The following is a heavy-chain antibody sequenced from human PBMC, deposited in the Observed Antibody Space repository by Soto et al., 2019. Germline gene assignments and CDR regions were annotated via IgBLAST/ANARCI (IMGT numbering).Heavy chain of an antibody. CDR1: GFTFSSYE. J-gene: IGHJ5*02. Sequence: PGGSLRLSCAASGFTFSSYEMNWVRQAPGKGLEWVSYISSSGSTIYYADSVKGRFTISRDNAKNSLYLQMNSLRAEDTAVYYCARGRYFDWLYPLDPWGPGTLVTVS. D-gene: IGHD3-9*01. CDR2: ISSSGSTI. CDR3: ARGRYFDWLYPLDP. V-gene: IGHV3-48*03.